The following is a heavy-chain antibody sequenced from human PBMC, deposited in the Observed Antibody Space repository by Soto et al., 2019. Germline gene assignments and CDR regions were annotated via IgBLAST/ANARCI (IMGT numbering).Heavy chain of an antibody. V-gene: IGHV1-18*01. Sequence: QVQLVQSGPEVKKPGASVKVSCKTSGYTFTHFGIAWVRQAPGQGLEWMGWISTYKGNTNYAQKFQGRVTMTTDTSTSTAYMELRSLRSDDTAVYYWATRSPAFEYWGQGTLVTVSS. CDR3: ATRSPAFEY. J-gene: IGHJ4*02. CDR2: ISTYKGNT. CDR1: GYTFTHFG.